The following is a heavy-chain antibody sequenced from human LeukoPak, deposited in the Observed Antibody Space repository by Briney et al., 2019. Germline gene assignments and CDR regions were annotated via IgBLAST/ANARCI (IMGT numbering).Heavy chain of an antibody. J-gene: IGHJ4*02. Sequence: GGSLRLSCAASGFTFSSYSMNWVRQAPGKGLEGVSSISSSSSYIYYADSVKGRFTISRDNAKNSLYLQMNSLRAEDTAVYYCARLAWFGEMVGDYFDYWGQGTLVTVSS. D-gene: IGHD3-10*01. CDR3: ARLAWFGEMVGDYFDY. CDR1: GFTFSSYS. CDR2: ISSSSSYI. V-gene: IGHV3-21*01.